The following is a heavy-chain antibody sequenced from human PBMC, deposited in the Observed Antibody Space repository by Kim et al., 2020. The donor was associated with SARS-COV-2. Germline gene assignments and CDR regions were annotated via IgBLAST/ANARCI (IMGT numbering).Heavy chain of an antibody. Sequence: GGSLRLSCAASGFTFSPYWMHWVRQAPGKGLVWMSRINSDGSSADYADSVKGRCTISRDNAKSTLYLQINSLRAEDTAVYYCAREGVLDRALESLPHGTGRYFYLDVWGKGTGDTV. CDR3: AREGVLDRALESLPHGTGRYFYLDV. J-gene: IGHJ6*03. D-gene: IGHD3-3*01. CDR1: GFTFSPYW. CDR2: INSDGSSA. V-gene: IGHV3-74*01.